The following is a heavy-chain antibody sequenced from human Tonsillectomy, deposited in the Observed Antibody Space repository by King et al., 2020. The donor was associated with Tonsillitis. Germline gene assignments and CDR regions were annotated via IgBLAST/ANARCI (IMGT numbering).Heavy chain of an antibody. Sequence: VQLVESGAEVKKPGASVKVSCKASGYTFTSYFMHWVRQAPGQGLEWMGIINPSGGSTSYTQKFQGRVTMTSDTSTSTVYMELSSLRSEDTAVYYCATVGFLDPDYYYYMDVWGKGTAVTVSS. D-gene: IGHD3/OR15-3a*01. CDR2: INPSGGST. CDR1: GYTFTSYF. J-gene: IGHJ6*03. V-gene: IGHV1-46*03. CDR3: ATVGFLDPDYYYYMDV.